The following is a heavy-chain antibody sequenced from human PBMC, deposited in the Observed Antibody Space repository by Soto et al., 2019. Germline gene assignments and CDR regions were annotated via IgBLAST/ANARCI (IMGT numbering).Heavy chain of an antibody. J-gene: IGHJ4*02. CDR3: ARGSGSHYAPFDN. D-gene: IGHD3-10*01. Sequence: QVLLVQSGAEVKKPGASVKISCETSGYTFTDYAVDWVRQAPGQRLEWMGWISAATGNTRYSQKFQGRVTITRDTSANTAYMDLSSLGSEDTAVYYCARGSGSHYAPFDNWGQGTLVTVSS. CDR2: ISAATGNT. CDR1: GYTFTDYA. V-gene: IGHV1-3*01.